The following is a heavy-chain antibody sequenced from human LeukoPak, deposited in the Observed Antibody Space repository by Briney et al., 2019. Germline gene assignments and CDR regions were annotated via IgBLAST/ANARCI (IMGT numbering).Heavy chain of an antibody. J-gene: IGHJ4*02. CDR2: ISSSSSTI. CDR1: GFTFSSYS. CDR3: ARVRDFDY. V-gene: IGHV3-48*01. Sequence: PGGSLRLSCAASGFTFSSYSMNWVRQAPGKGLEWVSYISSSSSTIYYADSVKGRFTISRDNAKNSLYLQMNSLRAEDTAVYYCARVRDFDYWGQGTLVTVSS.